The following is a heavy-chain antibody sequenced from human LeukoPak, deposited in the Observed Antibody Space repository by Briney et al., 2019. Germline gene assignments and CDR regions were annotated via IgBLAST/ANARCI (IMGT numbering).Heavy chain of an antibody. V-gene: IGHV3-21*01. D-gene: IGHD3-22*01. Sequence: GGSLGLSCAASGFTFSSYSMNWVRQAPGKGLEWVSSIISSNNYIYYADSVKGRFTVSRNNAENSLYLQMNSLRAEDTAVYYCASHRGYYYADYWGQGTLVTVSS. J-gene: IGHJ4*02. CDR3: ASHRGYYYADY. CDR1: GFTFSSYS. CDR2: IISSNNYI.